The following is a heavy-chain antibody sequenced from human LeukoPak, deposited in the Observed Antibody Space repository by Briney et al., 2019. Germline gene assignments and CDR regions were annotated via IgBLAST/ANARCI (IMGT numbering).Heavy chain of an antibody. D-gene: IGHD2-2*01. CDR3: ARPLVPAAISYYYGMDV. CDR1: GGTFITYG. Sequence: SVKVSCKASGGTFITYGISWVRQAPGQGREWMGRIISILGIANYAQKFQGRLTITADKSTNTAHMELSSLRSEDTAVYYCARPLVPAAISYYYGMDVWGQGTTVTVSS. CDR2: IISILGIA. V-gene: IGHV1-69*04. J-gene: IGHJ6*02.